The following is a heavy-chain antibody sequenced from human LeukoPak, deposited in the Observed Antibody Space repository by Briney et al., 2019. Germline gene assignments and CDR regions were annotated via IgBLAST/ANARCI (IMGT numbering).Heavy chain of an antibody. Sequence: SETLSLTCTVSGGSISSYYWSWIRQPPGKGLEWIGYIYYSGSTNYNPSLKSRVTISVDTSKNQFSLKLSSVTAADTAVYYCARRFLSCSGGSRYYNAFDIWGQGTMVTVSS. CDR2: IYYSGST. J-gene: IGHJ3*02. V-gene: IGHV4-59*08. CDR3: ARRFLSCSGGSRYYNAFDI. D-gene: IGHD2-15*01. CDR1: GGSISSYY.